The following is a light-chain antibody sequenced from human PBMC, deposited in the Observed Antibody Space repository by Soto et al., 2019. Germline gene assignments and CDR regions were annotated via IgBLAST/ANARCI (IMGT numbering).Light chain of an antibody. CDR2: INN. J-gene: IGLJ2*01. CDR3: EAWDDSLNGVV. V-gene: IGLV1-44*01. CDR1: SSNIGSKT. Sequence: QSVLTHPPSASGTPGQRVTISCSGSSSNIGSKTVNWYQQLPGTAPKLLIYINNQRPSGVPDRFSGSKSGTSASLAISGLQSQDEADYYCEAWDDSLNGVVFGGGTKLTVL.